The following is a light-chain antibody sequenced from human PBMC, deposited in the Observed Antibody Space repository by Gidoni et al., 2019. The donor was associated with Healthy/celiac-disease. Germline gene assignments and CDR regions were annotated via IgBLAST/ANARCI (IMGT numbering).Light chain of an antibody. J-gene: IGKJ1*01. CDR3: QQDYNLPWT. V-gene: IGKV3D-7*01. CDR1: QSVSSSY. CDR2: GAS. Sequence: PGERVTLSCRASQSVSSSYLTWYQQKPGQAPRLLIYGASTRATGIPARFSGSGSGTDFTLTISGLQPEDFAVYYCQQDYNLPWTFXQXTKVEIK.